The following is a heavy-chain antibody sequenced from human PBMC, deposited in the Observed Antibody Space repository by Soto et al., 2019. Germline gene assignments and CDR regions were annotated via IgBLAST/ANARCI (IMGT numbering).Heavy chain of an antibody. J-gene: IGHJ4*02. CDR2: ISYDGSNK. V-gene: IGHV3-30*03. D-gene: IGHD3-10*01. CDR3: ARDWVWFGAHPIDY. CDR1: GFTFSNYG. Sequence: QVQLVESGGGVVQPGGSLRLSCAASGFTFSNYGMHLVRQAPGKGLEWVAVISYDGSNKYYADCVKGRFTISRDNSKNTLYLKMNSLTTEDTAVYYFARDWVWFGAHPIDYWGQGTLVTVSS.